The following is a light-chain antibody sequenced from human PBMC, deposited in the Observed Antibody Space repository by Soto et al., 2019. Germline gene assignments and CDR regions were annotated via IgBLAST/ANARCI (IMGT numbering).Light chain of an antibody. J-gene: IGLJ1*01. CDR1: SSDVGIYNL. Sequence: QSALTQPASVSGSPGQSITISCTGTSSDVGIYNLVSWYQQHPGKAPKLMIFEVSKWPSGVSHRFSGSKSGNTASLTISGRQAEDEADYYCCSYAGSSTYVFGTGTKLTVL. V-gene: IGLV2-23*02. CDR2: EVS. CDR3: CSYAGSSTYV.